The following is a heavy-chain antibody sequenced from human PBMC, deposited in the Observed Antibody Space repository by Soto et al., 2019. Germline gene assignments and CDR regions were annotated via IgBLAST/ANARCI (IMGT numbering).Heavy chain of an antibody. CDR3: AKARGYCSGGSCYSGYYYYYYMDV. J-gene: IGHJ6*03. CDR1: GFTFSSYA. D-gene: IGHD2-15*01. V-gene: IGHV3-23*01. Sequence: GGSLRLSCAASGFTFSSYAMSWVRQAPGKGLEWVSAISGSGGSTYYADSVEGRFTISRDNSKNTLYLQMNSLRAEDTAVYYCAKARGYCSGGSCYSGYYYYYYMDVWGKGTTVTVSS. CDR2: ISGSGGST.